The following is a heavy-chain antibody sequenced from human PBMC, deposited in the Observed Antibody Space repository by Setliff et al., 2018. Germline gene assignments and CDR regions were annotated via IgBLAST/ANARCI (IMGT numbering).Heavy chain of an antibody. Sequence: SVKVSCKASGDSFSNYAISWVRQAPGQGLEWMGSISGYTGETNYAQRFRGRVTITADESTTTAYLELSSLRSEDTAVYYCVREGVDSRSSTDYRYYMDVWGKGATVTVSS. CDR1: GDSFSNYA. D-gene: IGHD3-22*01. CDR2: ISGYTGET. J-gene: IGHJ6*03. CDR3: VREGVDSRSSTDYRYYMDV. V-gene: IGHV1-69*13.